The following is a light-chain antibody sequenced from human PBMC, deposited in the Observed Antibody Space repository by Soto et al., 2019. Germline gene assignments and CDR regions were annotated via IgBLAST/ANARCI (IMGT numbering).Light chain of an antibody. CDR2: WAS. CDR3: QQYENRPYT. J-gene: IGKJ3*01. Sequence: DIVLTQSPDSLAVSMGDRATINCKSSQSSLYSSNNKNYLVWYQQKPGQPPKVLIYWASTRESGVPSRFSGSGSGTDFTFTISSLQPEDNATYYCQQYENRPYTFGPGTKVDIK. CDR1: QSSLYSSNNKNY. V-gene: IGKV4-1*01.